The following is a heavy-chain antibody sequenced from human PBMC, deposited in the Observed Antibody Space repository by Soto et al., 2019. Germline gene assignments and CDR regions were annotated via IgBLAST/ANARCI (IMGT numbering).Heavy chain of an antibody. Sequence: SETLSLTCAVSGYSISSGYYWSWIRQPPGKGLEWIGEINHSGSTNYNPSLKSRVTISVDTSKNQFSLKLSSVTAADTAVYYCARGRGYSYGYRTRAYFDYRGQGTLVTVSS. CDR1: GYSISSGYY. V-gene: IGHV4-34*01. J-gene: IGHJ4*02. D-gene: IGHD5-18*01. CDR3: ARGRGYSYGYRTRAYFDY. CDR2: INHSGST.